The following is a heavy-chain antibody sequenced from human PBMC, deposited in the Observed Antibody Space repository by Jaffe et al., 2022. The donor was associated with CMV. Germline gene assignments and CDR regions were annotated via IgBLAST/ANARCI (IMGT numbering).Heavy chain of an antibody. V-gene: IGHV3-23*01. CDR3: AKAEVGATLQGDAFDI. CDR1: GFTFSSYA. Sequence: EVQLLESGGGLVQPGGSLRLSCAASGFTFSSYAMSWVRQAPGKGLEWVSAISGSGGSTYYADSVKGRFTISRDNSKNTLYLQMNSLRAEDTAVYYCAKAEVGATLQGDAFDIWGQGTMVTVSS. D-gene: IGHD1-26*01. J-gene: IGHJ3*02. CDR2: ISGSGGST.